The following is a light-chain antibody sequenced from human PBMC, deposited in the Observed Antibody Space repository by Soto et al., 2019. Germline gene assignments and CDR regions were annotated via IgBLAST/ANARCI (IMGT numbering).Light chain of an antibody. V-gene: IGKV3-20*01. CDR2: GAS. CDR1: QVVVTAY. J-gene: IGKJ3*01. Sequence: EIVLTQSPGTLSVSPGERATLSCRASQVVVTAYIHWYQHKPGQAPRLLISGASTRASGIPDRFSGSGVGTDFTLTINRLEHYDCAVYYCLLCSGSPTFGPGSRVHI. CDR3: LLCSGSPT.